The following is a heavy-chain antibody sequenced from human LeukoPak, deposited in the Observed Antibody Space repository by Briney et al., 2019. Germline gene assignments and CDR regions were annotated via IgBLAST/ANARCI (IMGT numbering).Heavy chain of an antibody. D-gene: IGHD3-9*01. CDR2: IYYSGST. Sequence: SETLSLTCTVSGGSISSSSYYWGWIRQPPGKGLEWIGSIYYSGSTYYNPSLKSRVTISVDTSKNQLSLKLSSVTAADTAVYYCASGSLEGYDILTGYLDYWGQGTLVTVSS. V-gene: IGHV4-39*01. CDR3: ASGSLEGYDILTGYLDY. CDR1: GGSISSSSYY. J-gene: IGHJ4*02.